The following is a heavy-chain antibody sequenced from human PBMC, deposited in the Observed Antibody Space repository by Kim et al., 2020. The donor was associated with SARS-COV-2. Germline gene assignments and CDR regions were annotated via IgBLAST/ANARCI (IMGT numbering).Heavy chain of an antibody. CDR2: INRGGST. D-gene: IGHD6-19*01. V-gene: IGHV3-43*01. Sequence: GGSLRLSCATSGFSLGDYSVHWVRQAPGKGLEWVSLINRGGSTSYADYLVSRCSISRDDRTNNTFLQMNSLTSEDTAAYYCWKELCTGWPNFESWG. J-gene: IGHJ4*01. CDR3: WKELCTGWPNFES. CDR1: GFSLGDYS.